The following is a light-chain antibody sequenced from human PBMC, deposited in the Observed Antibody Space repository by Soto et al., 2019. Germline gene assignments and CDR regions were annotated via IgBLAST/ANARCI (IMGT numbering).Light chain of an antibody. CDR3: QQSSNWPPSYT. CDR1: QSVTTY. J-gene: IGKJ2*01. CDR2: DAS. V-gene: IGKV3-11*01. Sequence: DTVLTQSPATLSLSPGERATLSCRASQSVTTYLAWYQQKPGQAPRLLIYDASTRATGIPARFSGSGSGTDFTLTISSVEPEDFAVYYCQQSSNWPPSYTFGQGTKVDIK.